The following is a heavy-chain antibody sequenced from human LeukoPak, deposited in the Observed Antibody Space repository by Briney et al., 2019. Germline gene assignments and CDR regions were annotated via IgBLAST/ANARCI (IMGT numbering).Heavy chain of an antibody. CDR1: GFTFSSYE. CDR3: AREGEMATIAGFDY. J-gene: IGHJ4*02. Sequence: GGSLRLSWAASGFTFSSYEMNWVRQAPGKGLEWVSYISSSGSTIYYADSVKGRFTISRDNAKNSLYLQMNSLRAEDTAVYYCAREGEMATIAGFDYWGQGTLVTVSS. CDR2: ISSSGSTI. D-gene: IGHD5-24*01. V-gene: IGHV3-48*03.